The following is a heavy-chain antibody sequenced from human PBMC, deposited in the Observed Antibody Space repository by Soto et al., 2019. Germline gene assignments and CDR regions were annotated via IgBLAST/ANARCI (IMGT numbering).Heavy chain of an antibody. J-gene: IGHJ6*02. CDR1: GYTFTSYY. CDR3: ARPPTMARGYLDPVYYYYGMDV. V-gene: IGHV1-46*01. D-gene: IGHD3-10*01. Sequence: ASVKVSCKASGYTFTSYYMHWVRQAPGQGLEWMGIINPSGGSTSYAQKFQGRVTMTRDTSTSTVYMELSSLRSDDTAVYYCARPPTMARGYLDPVYYYYGMDVWGQGTSVTVSS. CDR2: INPSGGST.